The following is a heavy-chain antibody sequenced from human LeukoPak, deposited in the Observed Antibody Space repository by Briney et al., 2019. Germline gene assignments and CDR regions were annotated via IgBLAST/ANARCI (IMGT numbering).Heavy chain of an antibody. Sequence: GGSLRLXCAASGFTFDDYAMHWVRQAPGKGLEWVSLISGDGGSTYYADSVKGRFTISRDNSKNSLYLQMNSLTTEDTALYYCAKDRGGYSYAADYWGQGTLVTVFS. CDR3: AKDRGGYSYAADY. CDR1: GFTFDDYA. CDR2: ISGDGGST. J-gene: IGHJ4*02. V-gene: IGHV3-43*02. D-gene: IGHD5-18*01.